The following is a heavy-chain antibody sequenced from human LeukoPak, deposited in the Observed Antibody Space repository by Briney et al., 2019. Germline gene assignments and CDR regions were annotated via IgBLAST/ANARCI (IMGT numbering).Heavy chain of an antibody. CDR1: GFTFSSYW. J-gene: IGHJ4*02. V-gene: IGHV3-7*01. CDR3: AKQRYGGEDY. D-gene: IGHD3-16*01. Sequence: TGGSLRLSCAASGFTFSSYWMSWVRQAPGKGLEWVANIKQDGSEKYYVDSLKGRFTISRDNAKNSLYLQMNSLRAEDTPVYYCAKQRYGGEDYWGQGTLVTVSS. CDR2: IKQDGSEK.